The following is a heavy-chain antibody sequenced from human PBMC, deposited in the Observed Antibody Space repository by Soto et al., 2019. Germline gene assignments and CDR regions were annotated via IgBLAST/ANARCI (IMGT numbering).Heavy chain of an antibody. V-gene: IGHV3-23*01. D-gene: IGHD6-19*01. Sequence: GGSLRLSCAASGFTFSSYAMSWVRQAPGKGLGWVAGISVGGGSTYYADSVKGRFTISRDNSKNTLFLQMNSLRGEDTAVYYCAKGWPHIEVAGTSPDHWGQGTLVTVSS. CDR3: AKGWPHIEVAGTSPDH. CDR1: GFTFSSYA. CDR2: ISVGGGST. J-gene: IGHJ4*02.